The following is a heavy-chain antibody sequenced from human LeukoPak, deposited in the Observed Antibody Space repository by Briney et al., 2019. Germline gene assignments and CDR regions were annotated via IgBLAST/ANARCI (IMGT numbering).Heavy chain of an antibody. CDR1: GGTFSSYA. CDR3: ALSLASSSWYIFDY. V-gene: IGHV1-69*05. CDR2: IIPIFGTA. J-gene: IGHJ4*02. D-gene: IGHD6-13*01. Sequence: SVKVSCKASGGTFSSYAISWVRQAPGQGLEWMGGIIPIFGTANYAQKFQCRVTITTDESTSTAYMELSSLRSEDTAVYYCALSLASSSWYIFDYWGQGTLVTVSS.